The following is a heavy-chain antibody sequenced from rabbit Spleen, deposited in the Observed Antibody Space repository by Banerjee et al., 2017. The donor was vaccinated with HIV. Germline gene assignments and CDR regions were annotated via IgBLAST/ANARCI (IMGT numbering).Heavy chain of an antibody. Sequence: QQLVESGGGLVKPGASLTLTCTTSGFSFSSSYDMCWVRQAPGKGLEWIGCIYTGNGKNYYASWAKGRFTISKTSSTTVTLQMTSLTAADTATYFCARDGTVSSYYYFNLWGQGTLVTVS. V-gene: IGHV1S40*01. CDR3: ARDGTVSSYYYFNL. D-gene: IGHD8-1*01. J-gene: IGHJ4*01. CDR1: GFSFSSSYD. CDR2: IYTGNGKN.